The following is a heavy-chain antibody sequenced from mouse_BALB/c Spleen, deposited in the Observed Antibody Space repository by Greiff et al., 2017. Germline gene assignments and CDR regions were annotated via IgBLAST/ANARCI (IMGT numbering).Heavy chain of an antibody. CDR3: AREGSIYYDYEGFDY. Sequence: EVKLMESGGGLVKPGGSLKLSCAASGFTFSSYAMSWVRQTPEKRLEWVATISSGGSYTYYPDSVKGRFTISRDNAKNTLYLQMSSLRSEDTAMYYCAREGSIYYDYEGFDYWGQGTTLTVSS. J-gene: IGHJ2*01. D-gene: IGHD2-4*01. V-gene: IGHV5-9-3*01. CDR1: GFTFSSYA. CDR2: ISSGGSYT.